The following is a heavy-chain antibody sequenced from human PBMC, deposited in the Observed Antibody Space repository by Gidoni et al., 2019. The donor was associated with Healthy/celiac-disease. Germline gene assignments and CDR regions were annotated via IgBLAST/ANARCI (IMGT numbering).Heavy chain of an antibody. D-gene: IGHD3-16*01. V-gene: IGHV3-23*01. CDR3: AKKPFGDGYIHY. CDR2: ISGSGGST. J-gene: IGHJ4*02. CDR1: GFTFSSYA. Sequence: EVQLLESGGGLVQPGGSLRLSCAASGFTFSSYAMGWVRQAPGKGLEWVSAISGSGGSTYYADSVKGRFTISRDNSKNTLYLQMNSLRAEDTAVYYCAKKPFGDGYIHYWGQGTLVTVSS.